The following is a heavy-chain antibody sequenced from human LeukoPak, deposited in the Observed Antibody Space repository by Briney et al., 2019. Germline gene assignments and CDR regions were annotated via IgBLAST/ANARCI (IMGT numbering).Heavy chain of an antibody. CDR1: GFTFSSYA. D-gene: IGHD3-10*01. Sequence: GASLRLSCAASGFTFSSYAMGWVRQAPGKGLEWVSAISGSGGSTYSADSVKGRFTISRDNSKNTLYLQMNSLRAEDTAVYYCAKDVGSGSFFDCWGQGTLVTVSS. CDR2: ISGSGGST. V-gene: IGHV3-23*01. J-gene: IGHJ4*02. CDR3: AKDVGSGSFFDC.